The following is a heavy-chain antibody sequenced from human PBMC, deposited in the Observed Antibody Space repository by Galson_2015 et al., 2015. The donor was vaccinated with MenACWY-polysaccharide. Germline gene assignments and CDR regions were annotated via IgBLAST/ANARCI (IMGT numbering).Heavy chain of an antibody. CDR1: GFTFSSYA. CDR3: AKASYDFWSGYQY. Sequence: SLRLSCAASGFTFSSYAMSGVRQAPGKGLEWVSAISGSGGSTYYADSVKGRFTISRDNSKNTLYLQMNSLRAEDAAVYYCAKASYDFWSGYQYWGQGTLVTVSS. D-gene: IGHD3-3*01. V-gene: IGHV3-23*01. CDR2: ISGSGGST. J-gene: IGHJ4*02.